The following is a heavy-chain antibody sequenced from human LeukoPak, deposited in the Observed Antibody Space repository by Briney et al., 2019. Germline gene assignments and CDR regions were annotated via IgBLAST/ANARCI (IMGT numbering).Heavy chain of an antibody. D-gene: IGHD3-16*02. V-gene: IGHV1-24*01. CDR1: GYTLTELS. Sequence: ASVKVSCKVSGYTLTELSMHWVRQAPGKGLEWMGGFDTEDGETIYAQKFQGRVTMTEDTSTDTAYMELSSLRSEDTAVYYCAVYPLRLGELSMSLSDAFDIWGQGTMVTVSS. CDR3: AVYPLRLGELSMSLSDAFDI. J-gene: IGHJ3*02. CDR2: FDTEDGET.